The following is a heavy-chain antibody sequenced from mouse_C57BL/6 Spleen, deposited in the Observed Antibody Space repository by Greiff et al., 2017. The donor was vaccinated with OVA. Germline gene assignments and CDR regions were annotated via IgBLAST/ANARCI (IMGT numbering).Heavy chain of an antibody. D-gene: IGHD1-1*01. CDR2: IYWDDDK. CDR1: GFSLSTSGMG. V-gene: IGHV8-12*01. CDR3: ARRDYGSSYPFAY. Sequence: QVPLKESGPGILQSSQTLSLTCSFSGFSLSTSGMGVSWIRQPSGKGLEWLAHIYWDDDKRYNPSLKSRLTISKDTSRNQVFLKITRVDTADTATYYCARRDYGSSYPFAYWGQGTLVTVSA. J-gene: IGHJ3*01.